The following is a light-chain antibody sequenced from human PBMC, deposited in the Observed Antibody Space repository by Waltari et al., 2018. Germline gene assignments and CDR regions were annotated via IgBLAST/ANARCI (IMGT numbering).Light chain of an antibody. CDR3: SSYTTTSSWV. Sequence: QSALTQPASVSGSPGQSITISCTGTSGDIGNYKFVSWYQQKPRRAPKLIVYVCSQRPSGVSTRFSGSKSGNTASLTISGVQAEDEADYYCSSYTTTSSWVFGGGTKLTVL. V-gene: IGLV2-14*02. CDR2: VCS. J-gene: IGLJ3*02. CDR1: SGDIGNYKF.